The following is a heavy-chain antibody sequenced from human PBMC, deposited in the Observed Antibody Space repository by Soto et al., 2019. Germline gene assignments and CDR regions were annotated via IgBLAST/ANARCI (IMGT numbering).Heavy chain of an antibody. CDR2: ISDSGST. CDR3: AKDKGGRYCSRTSCLYSFDY. D-gene: IGHD2-2*01. Sequence: EVQLLESGGGLVQPGGSLRLSCTASGFTFSTYAMSWGRQAPGKGLEWVSTISDSGSTYYADSVKGRFTISRDNSKNTLYLEMNSLRAEDTAVYYCAKDKGGRYCSRTSCLYSFDYWGQGTLVTVSS. J-gene: IGHJ4*02. CDR1: GFTFSTYA. V-gene: IGHV3-23*01.